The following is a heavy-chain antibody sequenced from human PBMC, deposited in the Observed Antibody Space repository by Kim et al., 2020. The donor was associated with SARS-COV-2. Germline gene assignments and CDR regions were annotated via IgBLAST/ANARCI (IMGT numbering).Heavy chain of an antibody. CDR3: ARSLYGDYSRLDY. J-gene: IGHJ4*02. D-gene: IGHD4-17*01. V-gene: IGHV1-46*01. Sequence: AQKFQGRVTMTRDTSTSTVYMELSSLRSEDTAVYYCARSLYGDYSRLDYWGQGTLVTVSS.